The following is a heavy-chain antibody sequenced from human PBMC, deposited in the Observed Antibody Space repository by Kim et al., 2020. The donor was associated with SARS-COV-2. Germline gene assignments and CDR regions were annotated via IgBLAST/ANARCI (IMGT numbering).Heavy chain of an antibody. Sequence: SVKGRFTISRDNAKNTRYLQMNSRRAEDTAVYYCAKEPRTGTPETNWFDPWGQGTLVTVSS. D-gene: IGHD1-1*01. CDR3: AKEPRTGTPETNWFDP. V-gene: IGHV3-23*01. J-gene: IGHJ5*02.